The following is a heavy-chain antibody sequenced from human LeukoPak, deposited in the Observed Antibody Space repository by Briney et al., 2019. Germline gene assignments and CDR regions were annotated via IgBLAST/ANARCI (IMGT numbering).Heavy chain of an antibody. Sequence: PGGALRLSCAASGFTFSSYWMHWVRQAPGEGLVWVSRINSDGSSTSYADFVKGRFTISRDNSNNTLYLQMNSLRAEDTAVYYCAKILGAAANVPFDYWGQGTLVNVSS. CDR3: AKILGAAANVPFDY. D-gene: IGHD6-13*01. V-gene: IGHV3-74*01. J-gene: IGHJ4*02. CDR1: GFTFSSYW. CDR2: INSDGSST.